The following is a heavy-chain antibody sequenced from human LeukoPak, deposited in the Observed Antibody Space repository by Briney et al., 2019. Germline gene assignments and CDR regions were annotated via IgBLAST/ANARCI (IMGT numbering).Heavy chain of an antibody. Sequence: GGSLRLSCAASGFTFSSYAMSWVRQAPGKGLEWVSAISGSGGSTYYADSVKGRFTISRDNSKNTLYLQMNGLRAEDTAVYYCAKRGPNIVVVPAARSYFDYWGQGTLVTVSS. CDR3: AKRGPNIVVVPAARSYFDY. V-gene: IGHV3-23*01. J-gene: IGHJ4*02. D-gene: IGHD2-2*01. CDR1: GFTFSSYA. CDR2: ISGSGGST.